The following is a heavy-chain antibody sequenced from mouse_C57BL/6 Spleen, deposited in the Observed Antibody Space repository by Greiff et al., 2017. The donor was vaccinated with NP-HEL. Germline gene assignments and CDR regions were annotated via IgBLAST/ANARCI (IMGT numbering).Heavy chain of an antibody. Sequence: VQLQQPGAELVKPGASVKLSCKASGYTFTSYWMQWVKQRPGQGLEWIGEIDPSDSYTNYNQKFKGKATLTVDTSSSTAYMQLSSLTSEDSAVYYCARGGFYYGNPDYWGQGTTLTVSS. CDR1: GYTFTSYW. V-gene: IGHV1-50*01. CDR2: IDPSDSYT. D-gene: IGHD2-1*01. J-gene: IGHJ2*01. CDR3: ARGGFYYGNPDY.